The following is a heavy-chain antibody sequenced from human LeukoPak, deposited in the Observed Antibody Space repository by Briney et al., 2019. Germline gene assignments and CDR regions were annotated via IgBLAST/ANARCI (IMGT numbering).Heavy chain of an antibody. CDR2: ISAYNGNT. Sequence: ASVKVSCKASGYTFTSYGISWVRQAPGQGLEWMGWISAYNGNTNYAQKLQGRVTMTTDTSTSTVYMELRSLRSDDTAVYYCARDRERDGYNYRDFDYCGQGTLVTVSS. D-gene: IGHD5-12*01. CDR1: GYTFTSYG. V-gene: IGHV1-18*01. CDR3: ARDRERDGYNYRDFDY. J-gene: IGHJ4*02.